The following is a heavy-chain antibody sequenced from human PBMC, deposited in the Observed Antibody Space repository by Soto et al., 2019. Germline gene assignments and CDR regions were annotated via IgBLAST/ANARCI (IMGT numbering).Heavy chain of an antibody. CDR2: IKQDGSEK. CDR3: ARSPGRVLRFLEWLFYFDY. D-gene: IGHD3-3*01. Sequence: EVQLVESGGGLVQPGGSLRLSCAASGFTFSSYWMSWVRQAPGKGLEWVANIKQDGSEKYYVDSVKGRFTISRDNAKNSLYLQMNSLRAEDTAVYYCARSPGRVLRFLEWLFYFDYWGQGTLVTVSS. CDR1: GFTFSSYW. V-gene: IGHV3-7*01. J-gene: IGHJ4*02.